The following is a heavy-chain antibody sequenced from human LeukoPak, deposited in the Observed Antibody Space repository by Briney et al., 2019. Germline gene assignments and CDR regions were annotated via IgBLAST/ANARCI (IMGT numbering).Heavy chain of an antibody. J-gene: IGHJ4*02. V-gene: IGHV3-23*01. Sequence: PRGSLRLSCAASGFTFSSYAMSWVRQAPGKGLEWVSAISGSGGSTYYADSVKGRFTISRDNSKKTLYLQMNSLRAEDTAVYYCAKDNRIAAALFDYWGQGTLVTVSS. CDR1: GFTFSSYA. D-gene: IGHD6-13*01. CDR2: ISGSGGST. CDR3: AKDNRIAAALFDY.